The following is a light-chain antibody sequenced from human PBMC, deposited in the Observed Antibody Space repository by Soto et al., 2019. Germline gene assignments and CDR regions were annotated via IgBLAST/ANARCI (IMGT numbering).Light chain of an antibody. CDR2: AAS. Sequence: DIQITQSPSSLSASVGDRVTITCRASQSISSYLNWYQQKPGKAPKLLIYAASSSQSGFPSRFSGSGSGIDFTLTISSLQPEDFATYYCQQSYSTPLWTFGQGTKVDIK. V-gene: IGKV1-39*01. CDR3: QQSYSTPLWT. J-gene: IGKJ1*01. CDR1: QSISSY.